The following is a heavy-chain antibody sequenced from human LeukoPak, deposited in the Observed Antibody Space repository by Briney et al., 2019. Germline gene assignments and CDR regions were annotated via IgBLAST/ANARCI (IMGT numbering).Heavy chain of an antibody. D-gene: IGHD6-13*01. J-gene: IGHJ4*02. CDR3: WRGYTGI. CDR2: ITNTPNYI. Sequence: GGSLGLSCAPSGFILNTYTITWVRQPPGKGLEWGSSITNTPNYIYYTDSVKGRFTIPRDNVNNSLYMQMDTLRAEDATGYYCWRGYTGIWGQGTLVTVSS. V-gene: IGHV3-21*01. CDR1: GFILNTYT.